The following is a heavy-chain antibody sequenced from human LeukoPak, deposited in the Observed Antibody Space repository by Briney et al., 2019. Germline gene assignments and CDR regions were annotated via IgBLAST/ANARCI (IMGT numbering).Heavy chain of an antibody. CDR1: GASIRTFY. CDR2: ISYSGST. V-gene: IGHV4-59*01. D-gene: IGHD3-22*01. Sequence: PSETLSLTYTVSGASIRTFYWTWIRQPPGKGLEWIAYISYSGSTTYNPSLKSRVTISLDTSKNQFSLNLNSLTAADTAVYYCARGIGNSRGTRFDPWGQGTLVTVSS. CDR3: ARGIGNSRGTRFDP. J-gene: IGHJ5*02.